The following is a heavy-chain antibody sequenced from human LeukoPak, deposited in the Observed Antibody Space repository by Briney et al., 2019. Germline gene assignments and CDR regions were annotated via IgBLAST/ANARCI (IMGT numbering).Heavy chain of an antibody. CDR1: GGSFSGCY. Sequence: SETLSLTCAVYGGSFSGCYWSWIRQPPGKGLEWIGEINHSGSTNYNPSLKSRVTISVDTSKNQFSLKLSSVTAADTAVYYCAREWIRGVVVPAAMRNWFDPWGQGTLVTVSS. V-gene: IGHV4-34*01. CDR3: AREWIRGVVVPAAMRNWFDP. D-gene: IGHD2-2*01. CDR2: INHSGST. J-gene: IGHJ5*02.